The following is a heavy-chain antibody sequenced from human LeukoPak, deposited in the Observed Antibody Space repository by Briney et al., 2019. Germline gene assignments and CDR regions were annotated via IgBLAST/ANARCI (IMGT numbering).Heavy chain of an antibody. J-gene: IGHJ4*02. D-gene: IGHD3-16*02. CDR3: ARVEVIGSTRYFDY. CDR2: IYYVGNT. Sequence: SQTLSLTCTVSGGSISSGGNYWSWLRQLPGKGLEWIGYIYYVGNTNYNPSLKSRLSMSVDTSKDQFSLRLTSVTAADTAVYYCARVEVIGSTRYFDYWGQGAMVSVSS. CDR1: GGSISSGGNY. V-gene: IGHV4-31*03.